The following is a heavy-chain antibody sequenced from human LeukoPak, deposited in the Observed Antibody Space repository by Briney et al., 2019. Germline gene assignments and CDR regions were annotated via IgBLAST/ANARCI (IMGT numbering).Heavy chain of an antibody. D-gene: IGHD2-15*01. Sequence: GGSLRLSCAASGFTFSSYAMHWVRQAPGKGLEWVAVISYDGSNKYYVDSVKGRFTISRDNSKNTLYLQMNSLRAEDTAVYYCARDNYCSGGSCYSYFDYWGQGTLVTVSS. J-gene: IGHJ4*02. CDR1: GFTFSSYA. CDR3: ARDNYCSGGSCYSYFDY. CDR2: ISYDGSNK. V-gene: IGHV3-30-3*01.